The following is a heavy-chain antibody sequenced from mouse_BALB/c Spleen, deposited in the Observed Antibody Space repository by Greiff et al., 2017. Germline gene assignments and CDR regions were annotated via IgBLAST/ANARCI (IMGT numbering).Heavy chain of an antibody. V-gene: IGHV5-17*02. D-gene: IGHD2-10*02. CDR2: ISSGSSTI. CDR1: GFTFSSFG. CDR3: AREYGNYDWYFDV. J-gene: IGHJ1*01. Sequence: EVHLVESGGGLVQPGGSRKLSCAASGFTFSSFGMHWVRQAPEKGLEWVAYISSGSSTIYYADTVKGRFTISRDNPKNTLFLQMTSLRSEDTAMYYCAREYGNYDWYFDVWGAGTTVTVSS.